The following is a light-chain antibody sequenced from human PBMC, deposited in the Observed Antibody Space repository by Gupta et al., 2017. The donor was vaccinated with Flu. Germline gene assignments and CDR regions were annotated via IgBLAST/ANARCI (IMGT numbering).Light chain of an antibody. CDR3: QQRNNGPPTWT. J-gene: IGKJ1*01. Sequence: DIVLTQSPATLSLSPGERATLSCRASQSVSSYLAWYQQKPGQAPRLLIYDASNRATGIPARFSGSGDGTDFTLTISSLEPDDFAVYYCQQRNNGPPTWTFGQGTKVEIK. V-gene: IGKV3-11*01. CDR2: DAS. CDR1: QSVSSY.